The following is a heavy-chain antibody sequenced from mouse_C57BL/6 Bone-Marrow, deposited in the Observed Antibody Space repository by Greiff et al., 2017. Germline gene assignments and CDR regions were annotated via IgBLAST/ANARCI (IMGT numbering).Heavy chain of an antibody. D-gene: IGHD1-1*01. CDR1: GFTFSSYG. V-gene: IGHV5-6*01. CDR3: ARHYYGSSCESDYFDY. CDR2: ISSGGSYT. Sequence: EVQRVESGGDLVKPGGSLKLSCAASGFTFSSYGMSWVRQTPDKRLEWVATISSGGSYTYYPDSVKGRFTISRDNAKNALYLQMSSLKSEDTAMYYCARHYYGSSCESDYFDYWGQGTTLTVSS. J-gene: IGHJ2*01.